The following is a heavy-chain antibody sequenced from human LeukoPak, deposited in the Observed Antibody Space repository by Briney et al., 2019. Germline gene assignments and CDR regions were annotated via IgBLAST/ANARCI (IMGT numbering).Heavy chain of an antibody. D-gene: IGHD3-10*01. CDR3: AVHGSGSYYNEMGSNWFDP. Sequence: PSETLSLTCAVYGGSFSDYYWSWIRQPPGKGLEWIGEINHSGSTNYNPSLKSRVTISVDTSKNQFSPKLSSVTAADTAVYYCAVHGSGSYYNEMGSNWFDPWGQGTLVTVSS. CDR1: GGSFSDYY. V-gene: IGHV4-34*01. J-gene: IGHJ5*02. CDR2: INHSGST.